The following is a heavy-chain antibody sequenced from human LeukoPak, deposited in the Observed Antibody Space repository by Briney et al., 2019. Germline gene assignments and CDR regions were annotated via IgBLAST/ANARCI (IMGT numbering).Heavy chain of an antibody. J-gene: IGHJ3*02. V-gene: IGHV3-48*01. CDR1: GFTFNNYS. Sequence: PGGSLRLSCAASGFTFNNYSMNWVRQAPGKGLEWVSYISSRSRTIYYADSVKGRFTISRDNAKNSLYLQMNSLRAEDTAIYYCAREIYYYDSSGYYYPAGFDIWGQGTMVTVSS. CDR3: AREIYYYDSSGYYYPAGFDI. D-gene: IGHD3-22*01. CDR2: ISSRSRTI.